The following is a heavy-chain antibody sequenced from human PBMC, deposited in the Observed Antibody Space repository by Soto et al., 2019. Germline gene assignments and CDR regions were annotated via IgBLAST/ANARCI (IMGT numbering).Heavy chain of an antibody. V-gene: IGHV3-23*01. CDR1: GFTFGIYA. Sequence: GGSLRLSCAASGFTFGIYAMSWDRQAPGKGLEWVSSISGSGGRIYYAHSVKGRFTISRDKTKNTLDLQMNSLRAEDTAVYHCARVAPEYSSTPRRFDFWGQGTLVTV. J-gene: IGHJ4*02. D-gene: IGHD6-13*01. CDR2: ISGSGGRI. CDR3: ARVAPEYSSTPRRFDF.